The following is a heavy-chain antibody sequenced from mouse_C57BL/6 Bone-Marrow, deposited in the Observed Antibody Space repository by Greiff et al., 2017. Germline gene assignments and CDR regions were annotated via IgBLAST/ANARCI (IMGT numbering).Heavy chain of an antibody. J-gene: IGHJ2*01. CDR3: AREEFYSKYFDY. D-gene: IGHD2-5*01. CDR1: GYAFSSYW. Sequence: QVQLQQSGAELVKPGASVKISCKASGYAFSSYWMNWVKQRPGKGLEWIGQIYPGDGDTNYNGKFKGKATLTADKSSSTAYMQLSSLTSEDSAVYFCAREEFYSKYFDYWGQGTTLTVSS. V-gene: IGHV1-80*01. CDR2: IYPGDGDT.